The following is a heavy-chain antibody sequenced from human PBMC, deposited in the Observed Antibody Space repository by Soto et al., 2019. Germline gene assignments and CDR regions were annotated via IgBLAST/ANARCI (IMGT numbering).Heavy chain of an antibody. CDR1: GFTFSNYP. J-gene: IGHJ4*02. CDR3: ARAPTRERRRTYFDY. V-gene: IGHV3-30-3*01. D-gene: IGHD1-1*01. CDR2: ISYDGTNK. Sequence: QVQLVESGGDVVQPGRSLRLSCVASGFTFSNYPMHWVRQAPGKGLEWVALISYDGTNKYHADSVKGRLTISRDNSKNTLYLQMDSLRAEDTAVYCCARAPTRERRRTYFDYWGQGTLVTVSS.